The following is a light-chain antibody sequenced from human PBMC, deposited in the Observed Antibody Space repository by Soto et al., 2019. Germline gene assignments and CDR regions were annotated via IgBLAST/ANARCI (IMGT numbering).Light chain of an antibody. CDR2: GAS. V-gene: IGKV3-15*01. J-gene: IGKJ1*01. CDR3: QQYDNWPRT. CDR1: QSVSSN. Sequence: EIVMTQSPATLSVSPGERATLSCWASQSVSSNLAWHQQKSGQAPRLLMYGASTRASGIPARFSGSGSGTEFTLTISSLQSEDFAVYYCQQYDNWPRTFGQGTKVEIQ.